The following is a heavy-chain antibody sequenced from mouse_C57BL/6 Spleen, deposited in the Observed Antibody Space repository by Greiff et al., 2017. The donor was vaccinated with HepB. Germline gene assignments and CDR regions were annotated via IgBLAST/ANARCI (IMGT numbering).Heavy chain of an antibody. CDR3: ARKSTTVVSWYFDV. CDR1: GYTFTDYN. D-gene: IGHD1-1*01. Sequence: EVKLVESGPELVKPGASVKIPCKASGYTFTDYNMDWVKQSHGKSLEWIGDINPNNGGTIYNQKFKGKATLTVDKSSSTAYMELRSLTSEDTAVYYCARKSTTVVSWYFDVWGTGTTVTVSS. CDR2: INPNNGGT. V-gene: IGHV1-18*01. J-gene: IGHJ1*03.